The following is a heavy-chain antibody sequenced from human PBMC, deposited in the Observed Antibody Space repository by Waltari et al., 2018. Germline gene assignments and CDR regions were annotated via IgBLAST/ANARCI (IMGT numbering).Heavy chain of an antibody. CDR2: IYPDDSDT. D-gene: IGHD2-2*01. Sequence: EVQLVQSGAEVKKTGESLKISCKGSGYSFTNYWIGWVRQMPGRGLEWMGSIYPDDSDTRYRPSFQGQVIISADKSISTAYLQWSSLKASDTAMYYCVRFLVPVTSGMDVWGQGTTVTVSS. V-gene: IGHV5-51*01. CDR3: VRFLVPVTSGMDV. CDR1: GYSFTNYW. J-gene: IGHJ6*02.